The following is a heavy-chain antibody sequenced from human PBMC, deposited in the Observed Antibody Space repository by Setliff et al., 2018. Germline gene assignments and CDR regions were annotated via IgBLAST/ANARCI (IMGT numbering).Heavy chain of an antibody. D-gene: IGHD3-9*01. Sequence: ASVKVSCKASGYTFIGHYMHWVRQAPGEGLEWMGWINPNNGETKFAQKFQGRVTLARDTSLKTHYMELSNRTSDDTAIYYCARDFIWGGLTGPDYWGQGTLVTVSS. V-gene: IGHV1-2*02. CDR3: ARDFIWGGLTGPDY. CDR1: GYTFIGHY. J-gene: IGHJ4*02. CDR2: INPNNGET.